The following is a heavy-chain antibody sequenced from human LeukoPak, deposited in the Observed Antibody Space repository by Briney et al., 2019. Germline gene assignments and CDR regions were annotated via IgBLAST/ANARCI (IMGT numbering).Heavy chain of an antibody. D-gene: IGHD3-22*01. CDR1: GGSISGYY. V-gene: IGHV4-4*07. J-gene: IGHJ4*02. CDR3: ARVFHDSSGYPLDY. Sequence: SETLSLTCIVSGGSISGYYWSWIRQPAGKGLEWIGHMDTSGHTNYNSSLMSRVTMSVDTSKNQFSLRLTSVTAADTAVYYCARVFHDSSGYPLDYWGQGTLVTVSS. CDR2: MDTSGHT.